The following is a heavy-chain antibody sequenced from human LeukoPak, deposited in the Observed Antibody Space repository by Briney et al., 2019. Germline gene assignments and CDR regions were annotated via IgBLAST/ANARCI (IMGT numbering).Heavy chain of an antibody. V-gene: IGHV4-59*08. CDR2: IYYSGST. CDR1: GGSISSYY. CDR3: ARHERRYYYGSGSYSLYYYYYMDV. J-gene: IGHJ6*03. D-gene: IGHD3-10*01. Sequence: SETLSLTCPVTGGSISSYYWSWIRQPPAKGLEWIGHIYYSGSTNYNPSLKSRVTISVDTSKNQFSLKLSSVTAADTAVYYCARHERRYYYGSGSYSLYYYYYMDVWGKGTTVTVSS.